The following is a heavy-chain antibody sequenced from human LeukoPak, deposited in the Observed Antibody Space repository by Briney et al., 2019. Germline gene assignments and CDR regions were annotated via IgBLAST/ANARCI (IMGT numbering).Heavy chain of an antibody. Sequence: SGGSLRLSCAASGFTFSSYSMNWVRQAPGKGLEWVSYISSRSSTIYYADSVKGRFTISRDNAENSLSLQMNSLRAEDTAVYYCARGGGYDYWGQGTLVTVSS. CDR1: GFTFSSYS. D-gene: IGHD5-12*01. CDR3: ARGGGYDY. V-gene: IGHV3-48*01. J-gene: IGHJ4*02. CDR2: ISSRSSTI.